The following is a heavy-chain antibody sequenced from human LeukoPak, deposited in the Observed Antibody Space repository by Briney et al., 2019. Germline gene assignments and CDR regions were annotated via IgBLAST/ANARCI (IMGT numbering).Heavy chain of an antibody. V-gene: IGHV3-74*01. CDR1: GFTFSSYW. CDR3: ARVGAAGPKYDY. CDR2: INTDGSST. D-gene: IGHD6-13*01. Sequence: PGGSLRLSCAASGFTFSSYWMHWVRQAPGKGLVWVSRINTDGSSTSYADSVKGRFTISRDNAKNTLYLQMNSLRAEDTAVYYCARVGAAGPKYDYWGQGTLVTVSS. J-gene: IGHJ4*02.